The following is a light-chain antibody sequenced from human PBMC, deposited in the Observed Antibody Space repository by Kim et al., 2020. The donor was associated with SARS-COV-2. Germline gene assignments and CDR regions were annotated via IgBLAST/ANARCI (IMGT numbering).Light chain of an antibody. CDR1: QSVGSN. CDR2: GAS. Sequence: TVMTQSPATLSVSPGERATLSCRASQSVGSNLAWYQQKPGQAPRLLIYGASARATGIPARFSGSGSGTEFTLTISSLQSEDFAVYYCQHYNYWPPWTFGQGTKVDIK. J-gene: IGKJ1*01. CDR3: QHYNYWPPWT. V-gene: IGKV3-15*01.